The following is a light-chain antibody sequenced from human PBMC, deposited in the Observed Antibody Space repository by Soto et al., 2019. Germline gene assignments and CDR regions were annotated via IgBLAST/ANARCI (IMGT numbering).Light chain of an antibody. CDR3: SAYTTIGTLV. CDR2: EVS. J-gene: IGLJ3*02. Sequence: QSALTQPASVSGSPGQSITISCTETRDDVGGYNYVSWYQQYPGKAPKLMIYEVSYRPSGVSNRFSGSRSGHTASLSISGLQAEDEADYYCSAYTTIGTLVFGGGTNLTVL. V-gene: IGLV2-14*01. CDR1: RDDVGGYNY.